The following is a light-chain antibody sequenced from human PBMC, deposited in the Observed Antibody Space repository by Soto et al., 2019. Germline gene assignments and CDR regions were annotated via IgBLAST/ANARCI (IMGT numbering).Light chain of an antibody. J-gene: IGKJ5*01. V-gene: IGKV1-9*01. Sequence: IQLTQSPSSLSASVGDRVTITCRASQGISSYLAWYQQKPGKAPKLLISAASTLRSGVPSRFSGSGSGTYFTLTISSLQPEDFATYYCQQLDTYPLTFGQGTRLEIK. CDR2: AAS. CDR3: QQLDTYPLT. CDR1: QGISSY.